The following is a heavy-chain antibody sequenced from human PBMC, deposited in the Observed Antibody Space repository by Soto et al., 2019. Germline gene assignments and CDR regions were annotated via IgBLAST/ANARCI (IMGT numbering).Heavy chain of an antibody. V-gene: IGHV4-61*01. D-gene: IGHD3-10*01. CDR3: ARAGGFRGVFDAFDI. Sequence: SETLSLTCTVSGGSVSSGSYYWSWIRQPPGKGLEWIGYIYYSGSTNYNPSLKSRVTISVDTSKNQFSLKLSSVTAADTAVYYCARAGGFRGVFDAFDIWGQGTMVTVSS. CDR1: GGSVSSGSYY. J-gene: IGHJ3*02. CDR2: IYYSGST.